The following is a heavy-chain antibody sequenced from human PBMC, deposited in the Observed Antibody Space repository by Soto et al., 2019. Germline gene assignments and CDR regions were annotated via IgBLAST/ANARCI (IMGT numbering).Heavy chain of an antibody. CDR1: GFTFSNAW. CDR3: TTERYDCSSTSCYLSWFDP. V-gene: IGHV3-15*01. Sequence: GSLRLSCAASGFTFSNAWMSWVRQAPGKGLEWVGRIKSKTDGGTTDYAAPVKGRFTISRDDSKNTLYLQMNSLKTEDTAVYYCTTERYDCSSTSCYLSWFDPWGQGTLVTVSS. J-gene: IGHJ5*02. CDR2: IKSKTDGGTT. D-gene: IGHD2-2*01.